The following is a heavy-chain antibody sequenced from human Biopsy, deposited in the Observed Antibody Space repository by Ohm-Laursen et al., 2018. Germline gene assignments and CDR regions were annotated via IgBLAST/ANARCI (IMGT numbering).Heavy chain of an antibody. V-gene: IGHV1-69*06. Sequence: ASVKVSCKASGYTFAGYYLHWVRQAPGQGLEWLGGNIPILGTGNYAQKFQGRVTVAADTSTSTATMELRSLRSDDTAVYYCATKLTGYFHHWGQGTLVTVSS. J-gene: IGHJ1*01. D-gene: IGHD3-9*01. CDR1: GYTFAGYY. CDR3: ATKLTGYFHH. CDR2: NIPILGTG.